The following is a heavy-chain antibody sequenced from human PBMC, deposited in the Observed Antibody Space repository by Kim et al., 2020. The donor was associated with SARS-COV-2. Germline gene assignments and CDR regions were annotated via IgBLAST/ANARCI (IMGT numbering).Heavy chain of an antibody. CDR3: ARLGLEGVRGVITP. D-gene: IGHD3-10*01. Sequence: SETLSLTCTVSGGSISSSSYYWGWIRQPPGKGLEWIGSIYYSGSTYYNPSLKSRVTISVDTSKNQFSLKLSSVTAADTAVYYCARLGLEGVRGVITPWGQGTLVTVSS. V-gene: IGHV4-39*01. J-gene: IGHJ5*02. CDR1: GGSISSSSYY. CDR2: IYYSGST.